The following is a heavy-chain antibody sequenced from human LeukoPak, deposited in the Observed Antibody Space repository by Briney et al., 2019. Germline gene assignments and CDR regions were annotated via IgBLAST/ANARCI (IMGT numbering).Heavy chain of an antibody. D-gene: IGHD1-14*01. V-gene: IGHV3-7*01. CDR1: GFTFSSLH. CDR3: AREVWGPEY. Sequence: GGSLRLSCAASGFTFSSLHMTWVRQAPGKGLEWVGNIKQDGSDKNYMDSVKGRFTISRDNTKNSVYLQMSSLRAEDTAVYYCAREVWGPEYWGQGTLVTVSS. J-gene: IGHJ4*02. CDR2: IKQDGSDK.